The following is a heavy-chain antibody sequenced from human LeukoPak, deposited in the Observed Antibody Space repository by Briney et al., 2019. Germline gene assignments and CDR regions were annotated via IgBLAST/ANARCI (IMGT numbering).Heavy chain of an antibody. Sequence: PGGSLRLSCAASGFTFSSYAMSWVRQAPGKGLEWVSAISGSGGSTYYADSVKGRFTISRDNSKNTLYLQMNSLRAEDTALYYCAKDPRPWPIRFVDYWGQGTLVTVSS. D-gene: IGHD3-3*01. CDR3: AKDPRPWPIRFVDY. V-gene: IGHV3-23*01. J-gene: IGHJ4*02. CDR1: GFTFSSYA. CDR2: ISGSGGST.